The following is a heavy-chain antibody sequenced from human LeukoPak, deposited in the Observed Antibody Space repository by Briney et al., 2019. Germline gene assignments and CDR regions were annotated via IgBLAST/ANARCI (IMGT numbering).Heavy chain of an antibody. CDR2: INPKTGGT. D-gene: IGHD1-7*01. CDR3: ARVQGWVWNFFSDYYMDV. Sequence: VASVKVSCKASGGTFSSYAISWVRQAPGQGLEWMGWINPKTGGTKFLQKFQGRVTMTRDTSISTAYMELSRLTDDDTAVYYCARVQGWVWNFFSDYYMDVWGNGTTVIVSS. CDR1: GGTFSSYA. V-gene: IGHV1-2*02. J-gene: IGHJ6*03.